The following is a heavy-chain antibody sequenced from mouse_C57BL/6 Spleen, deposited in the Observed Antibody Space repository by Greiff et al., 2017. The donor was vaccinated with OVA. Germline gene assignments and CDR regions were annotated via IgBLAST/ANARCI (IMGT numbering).Heavy chain of an antibody. V-gene: IGHV1-50*01. CDR1: GYTFTSYW. CDR2: IDPSDSYT. D-gene: IGHD1-1*01. Sequence: QVQLQQSGAELVKPGASVKLSCKASGYTFTSYWMQWVKQRPGQGLEWIGEIDPSDSYTNYNQKFKGKATLTVDTSSSTAYMQLSSLTSEDSAVYYCARKTTGVNWGQGTTLTVSS. CDR3: ARKTTGVN. J-gene: IGHJ2*01.